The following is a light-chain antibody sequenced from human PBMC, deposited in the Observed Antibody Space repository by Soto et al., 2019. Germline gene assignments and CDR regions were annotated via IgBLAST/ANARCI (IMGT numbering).Light chain of an antibody. CDR1: SSDVGGYNY. Sequence: QSVLTQPASVSGSPGQSITISCTGTSSDVGGYNYVSWYQQHPGKAPKFMIYDVSNRPSGVSNRFSGSKSGNTASLTISGLQAEDDADYYCCSYTTSNTRQIVFGTGTQLTVL. V-gene: IGLV2-14*01. J-gene: IGLJ1*01. CDR3: CSYTTSNTRQIV. CDR2: DVS.